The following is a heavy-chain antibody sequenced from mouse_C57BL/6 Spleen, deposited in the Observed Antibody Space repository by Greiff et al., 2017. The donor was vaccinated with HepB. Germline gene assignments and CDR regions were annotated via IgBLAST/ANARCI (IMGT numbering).Heavy chain of an antibody. J-gene: IGHJ4*01. V-gene: IGHV1-64*01. CDR1: GYTFTSYW. D-gene: IGHD2-5*01. CDR2: IHPNSGST. Sequence: QVQLKQPGAELVKPGASVKLSCKASGYTFTSYWMHWVKQRPGQGLEWIGMIHPNSGSTNYNEKFKSKATLTVDKSSSTAYMQLSSLTSEDSAVYYCARSHPLYSNNAMDYWGQGTSVTVSS. CDR3: ARSHPLYSNNAMDY.